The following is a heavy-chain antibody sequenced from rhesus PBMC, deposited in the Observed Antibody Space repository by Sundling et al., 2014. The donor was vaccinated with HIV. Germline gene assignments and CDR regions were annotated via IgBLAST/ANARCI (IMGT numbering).Heavy chain of an antibody. CDR2: FYGGSGSS. Sequence: QVQLQESGPGLVKPSETLSLTCAVSGGSISDNYHWNWIRQPPGKGLEWIGNFYGGSGSSYYNPSLKSRVTLSQDTSKNQFSLKLTSVTAADTAVYYCARALSPSEDCISDFDYWGQGVLVTVSS. CDR1: GGSISDNYH. CDR3: ARALSPSEDCISDFDY. V-gene: IGHV4S9*01. D-gene: IGHD3-3*01. J-gene: IGHJ4*01.